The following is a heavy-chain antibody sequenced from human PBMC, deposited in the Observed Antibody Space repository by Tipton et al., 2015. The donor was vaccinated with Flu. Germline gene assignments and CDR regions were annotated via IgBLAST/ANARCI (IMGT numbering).Heavy chain of an antibody. CDR2: ISSSSSYI. J-gene: IGHJ4*02. D-gene: IGHD3-3*01. CDR3: VRGTIFGVGLIDY. CDR1: GFTFSSYS. Sequence: SLRLSCAASGFTFSSYSINWVRRAPGKGLEWVSSISSSSSYIYYADSVKGRFTISRDNAKNSLYLQMNSLRAEDTAVYYCVRGTIFGVGLIDYWGQGTLVTVSS. V-gene: IGHV3-21*01.